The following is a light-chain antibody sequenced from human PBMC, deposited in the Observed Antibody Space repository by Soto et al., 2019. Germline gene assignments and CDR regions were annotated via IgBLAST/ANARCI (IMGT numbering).Light chain of an antibody. CDR2: DVS. J-gene: IGLJ1*01. CDR1: SSDVGGYNY. CDR3: CSFAGNYIYV. Sequence: QSALTQPPSASGSPGQSVTISCTGTSSDVGGYNYVSWYLQHPGKAPKVMIYDVSKRPPGVPDRFSGSKSGNTASLTISGLQSEDEADYYCCSFAGNYIYVFGTGTKVTVL. V-gene: IGLV2-11*01.